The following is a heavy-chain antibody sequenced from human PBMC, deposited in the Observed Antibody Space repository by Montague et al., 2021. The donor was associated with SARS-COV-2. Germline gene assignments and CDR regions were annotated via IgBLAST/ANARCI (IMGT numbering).Heavy chain of an antibody. CDR3: AGTADPSNFDSTGYYGAFDV. J-gene: IGHJ3*01. CDR2: MSYSGSA. D-gene: IGHD3-22*01. CDR1: GVTISSDY. V-gene: IGHV4-59*01. Sequence: SETLSLTCTVSGVTISSDYWSWFLQSPGKGLEWIVYMSYSGSATXXPSXXXRVVISRHTSKNQFSLMLIPATAADTAIYYCAGTADPSNFDSTGYYGAFDVWGRGTTVIVSS.